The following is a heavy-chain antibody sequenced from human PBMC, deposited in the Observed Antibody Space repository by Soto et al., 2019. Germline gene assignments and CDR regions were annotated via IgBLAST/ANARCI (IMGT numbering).Heavy chain of an antibody. V-gene: IGHV4-31*02. CDR3: ALALGPTTGLDY. CDR2: IFNSGTT. J-gene: IGHJ4*02. CDR1: GASTVSHYH. Sequence: QVQLQESGPGLVKPSQTLSLTCSVSGASTVSHYHWTWIRQPPGKGLEWMGYIFNSGTTVYNPSLTSRLSISMDTSGNHFSLELRSVTAAHPPVYYCALALGPTTGLDYWGQGTLVNVSS. D-gene: IGHD1-26*01.